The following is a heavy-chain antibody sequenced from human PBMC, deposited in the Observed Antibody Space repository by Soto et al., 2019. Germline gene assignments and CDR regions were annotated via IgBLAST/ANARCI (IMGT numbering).Heavy chain of an antibody. V-gene: IGHV1-18*04. CDR1: GYTFTGYY. D-gene: IGHD3-10*01. CDR2: ISAYNGNT. Sequence: ASVKVSCKASGYTFTGYYMHWVRQAPGQGLEWMGWISAYNGNTNYAQKLQGRVTMATDTSTSTAYMELRSLRSDDTAVYYCARDPITMVRGVIIIGPNWFDPWGQGTLVTVSS. J-gene: IGHJ5*02. CDR3: ARDPITMVRGVIIIGPNWFDP.